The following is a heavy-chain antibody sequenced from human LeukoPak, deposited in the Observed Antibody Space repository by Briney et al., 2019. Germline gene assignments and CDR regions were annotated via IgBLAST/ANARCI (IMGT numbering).Heavy chain of an antibody. V-gene: IGHV3-30-3*01. Sequence: GGSLRLSCAASGFTFSSYAMHWVRQAPGKGLEWVAVISYDGSNKYYADSVKGRFTISRDNSKNTLYLQMNSLRAEDTAVYYCARGCSGSSCPFDYWGQGTLVTVSS. CDR1: GFTFSSYA. D-gene: IGHD2-15*01. J-gene: IGHJ4*02. CDR2: ISYDGSNK. CDR3: ARGCSGSSCPFDY.